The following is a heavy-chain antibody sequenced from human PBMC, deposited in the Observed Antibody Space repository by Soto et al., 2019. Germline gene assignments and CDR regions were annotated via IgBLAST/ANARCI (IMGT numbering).Heavy chain of an antibody. D-gene: IGHD3-3*01. J-gene: IGHJ4*02. Sequence: SETLSLTCAVYGGSFSGYYWTWIRQPPGKGLEWIGEINHRGSTNHNPSLKSRATISVDRSKNQFSLKLSSVTAADTAVYYCARLYDFWSGYYLKYLDYWGQGILVTVSS. V-gene: IGHV4-34*04. CDR1: GGSFSGYY. CDR3: ARLYDFWSGYYLKYLDY. CDR2: INHRGST.